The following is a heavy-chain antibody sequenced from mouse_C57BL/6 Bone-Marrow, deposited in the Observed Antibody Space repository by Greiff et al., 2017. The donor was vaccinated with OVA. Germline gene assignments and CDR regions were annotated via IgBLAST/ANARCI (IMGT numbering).Heavy chain of an antibody. CDR1: GYTFTGYW. V-gene: IGHV1-9*01. D-gene: IGHD2-3*01. CDR3: SRFADDYDN. Sequence: QVQLQQSGAELMKPGASVKLSCKATGYTFTGYWIEWVKQRPGHGLEWIGEIFPGSGCTNYNEKFKGKATFTADTSSNTAYMQLSSLTTEDAAIYYCSRFADDYDNWCQGTTLTVSS. J-gene: IGHJ2*01. CDR2: IFPGSGCT.